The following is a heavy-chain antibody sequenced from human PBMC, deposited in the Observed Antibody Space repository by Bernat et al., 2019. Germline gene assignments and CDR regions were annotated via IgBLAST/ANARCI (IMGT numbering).Heavy chain of an antibody. Sequence: QVQLQESGPGLVKPSQTLSLTCTVSGDSISSGGSYWTWIRQHPGRGLEWIGYIYYNGNTYYNPSLKSRLTISLDTSKSQFSLKVTSVTAADTAVYYCARGFRSFDIWGQGTVVTVSS. J-gene: IGHJ3*02. V-gene: IGHV4-31*03. CDR1: GDSISSGGSY. D-gene: IGHD3-10*01. CDR2: IYYNGNT. CDR3: ARGFRSFDI.